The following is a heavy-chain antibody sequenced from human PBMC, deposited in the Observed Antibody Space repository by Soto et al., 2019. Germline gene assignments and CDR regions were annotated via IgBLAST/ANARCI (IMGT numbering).Heavy chain of an antibody. CDR3: ATIGVSGYLAV. V-gene: IGHV4-31*03. D-gene: IGHD3-16*02. CDR1: CAAISSGCFT. J-gene: IGHJ6*02. Sequence: SETLSLTCSVSCAAISSGCFTWTCIRQHAGKGLEWLRYISNSGSTEYNPSLKSRLSISGDTSKKHFSLTFTSVTAADASVYYCATIGVSGYLAVWGQGTTVTVSS. CDR2: ISNSGST.